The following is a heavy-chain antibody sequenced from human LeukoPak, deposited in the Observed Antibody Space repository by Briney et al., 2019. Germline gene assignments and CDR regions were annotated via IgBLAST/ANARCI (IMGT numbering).Heavy chain of an antibody. D-gene: IGHD6-19*01. Sequence: GGSLRLSCAASGFTFSSYWMHWVRQAPGKGLVWVSRINSDRSSTSYADSVKGRFTISRDNAKNTLYLQMNSLRAEDTAVYYCARDPLTSVAGDYYYYGMDVWGQGTTVTVSS. CDR2: INSDRSST. J-gene: IGHJ6*02. CDR3: ARDPLTSVAGDYYYYGMDV. CDR1: GFTFSSYW. V-gene: IGHV3-74*01.